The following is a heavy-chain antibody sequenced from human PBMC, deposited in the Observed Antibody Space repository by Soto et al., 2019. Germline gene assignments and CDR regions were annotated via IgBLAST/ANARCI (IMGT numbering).Heavy chain of an antibody. CDR1: GFTFSSYG. CDR2: ISYDGSDK. CDR3: AKVLGYCSSTSCYRGGYFYYGLDV. Sequence: PVGSLRLSCAASGFTFSSYGMHWVRQAPGKGLEWVAVISYDGSDKYYGDSVKGRFTISRDNSKNTLYLQMNSLRAEDTAVYYCAKVLGYCSSTSCYRGGYFYYGLDVWGQRTTVTVSS. J-gene: IGHJ6*02. V-gene: IGHV3-30*18. D-gene: IGHD2-2*02.